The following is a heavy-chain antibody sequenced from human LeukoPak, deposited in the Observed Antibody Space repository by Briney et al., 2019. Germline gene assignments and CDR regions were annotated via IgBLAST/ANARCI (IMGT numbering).Heavy chain of an antibody. D-gene: IGHD3-16*01. CDR2: INPNSGGT. CDR3: ARDRLPYYYGMDV. CDR1: GYTFTAYY. Sequence: ASVKVSCKASGYTFTAYYMNWVRQAPGQGLEWMGWINPNSGGTNYAQKFQGRVTMTRDTSISTAYMELSRLRPDDTAVYYCARDRLPYYYGMDVWGQGTTVTVSS. V-gene: IGHV1-2*02. J-gene: IGHJ6*02.